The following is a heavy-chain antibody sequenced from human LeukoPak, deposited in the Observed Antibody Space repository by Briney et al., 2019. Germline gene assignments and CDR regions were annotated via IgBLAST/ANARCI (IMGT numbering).Heavy chain of an antibody. Sequence: GGSLRLSCAASGFTFSSYEMNWVRQAPGKGLEWVSYISSSGSTIYYADSVKGRFTISRDNSKNTLYLQMNSLRAEDTAVYYCAKVPGDIVVVVAATLPNYYGMDVWGQGTTVTVSS. CDR3: AKVPGDIVVVVAATLPNYYGMDV. CDR1: GFTFSSYE. D-gene: IGHD2-15*01. J-gene: IGHJ6*02. V-gene: IGHV3-48*03. CDR2: ISSSGSTI.